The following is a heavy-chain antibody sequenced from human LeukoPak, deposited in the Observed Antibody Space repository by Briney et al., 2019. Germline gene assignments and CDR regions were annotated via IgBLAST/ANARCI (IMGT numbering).Heavy chain of an antibody. J-gene: IGHJ4*02. CDR2: TYYRSKWYN. CDR3: TRGWNSFDY. CDR1: GDSVSSNSAA. D-gene: IGHD1-1*01. Sequence: SQTLSLTCAISGDSVSSNSAAWNWIRQSQSRGLEWVGRTYYRSKWYNDYALSVRGRITINPDTSKNQFSLQLNSMTPEDTALYYCTRGWNSFDYCGQGTLVTVSS. V-gene: IGHV6-1*01.